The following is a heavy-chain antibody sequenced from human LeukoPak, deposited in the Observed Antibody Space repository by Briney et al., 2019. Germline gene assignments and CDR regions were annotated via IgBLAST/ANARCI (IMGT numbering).Heavy chain of an antibody. J-gene: IGHJ5*02. Sequence: GASVKVSCKSSGCTFSSYAISWVRQAPGQGLEWMGVIIPIFGTANYAQKFQGRVTITTDESTSTAYMELSSLRSEDTAVYYCARGRIVVVPAAIYWFDPWGQGTLVTVSS. CDR1: GCTFSSYA. D-gene: IGHD2-2*01. CDR3: ARGRIVVVPAAIYWFDP. CDR2: IIPIFGTA. V-gene: IGHV1-69*05.